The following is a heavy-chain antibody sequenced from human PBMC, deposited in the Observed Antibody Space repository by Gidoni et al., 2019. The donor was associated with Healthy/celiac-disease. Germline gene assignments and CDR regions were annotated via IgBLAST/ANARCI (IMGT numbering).Heavy chain of an antibody. CDR1: GSTLSSYS. V-gene: IGHV3-21*01. CDR2: ISSSSSYI. Sequence: EVQLVESGGGLVKPWGSLRLSCAASGSTLSSYSMNWVRQAPGKGLEWVSSISSSSSYIYYADSEKGRFTISRDNAKNSLYLQMNSLRAEDTAVYYCARGLGYSSSASVGYWGQGTLVTVSS. D-gene: IGHD6-6*01. CDR3: ARGLGYSSSASVGY. J-gene: IGHJ4*02.